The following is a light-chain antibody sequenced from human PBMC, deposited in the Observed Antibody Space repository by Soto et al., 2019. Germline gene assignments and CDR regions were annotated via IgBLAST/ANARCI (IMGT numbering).Light chain of an antibody. J-gene: IGKJ5*01. Sequence: SVLMQSPGTLSLSPGERAILSFRAFKRGSSSYLAWYQPKPGQAPRLLIYGASSRATGIPDRFSGSGSGTDFTLTISRLEPEDFAVYYCHQYGSSPPITFGQGTRLEI. V-gene: IGKV3-20*01. CDR2: GAS. CDR1: KRGSSSY. CDR3: HQYGSSPPIT.